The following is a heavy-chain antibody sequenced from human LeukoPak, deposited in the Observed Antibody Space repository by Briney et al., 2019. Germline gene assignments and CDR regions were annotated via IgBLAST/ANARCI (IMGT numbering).Heavy chain of an antibody. CDR3: ARGPSGYHNT. CDR2: INSDGSST. V-gene: IGHV3-74*01. CDR1: GFTFNNYW. J-gene: IGHJ4*02. D-gene: IGHD5-12*01. Sequence: PGGSLRLSCAASGFTFNNYWMHWVRQAPGKGLVWVSRINSDGSSTSFADSVKGRFTISRDNAKNTLYLQMNSLRAEDTAVYYCARGPSGYHNTGGQGTLVTVSS.